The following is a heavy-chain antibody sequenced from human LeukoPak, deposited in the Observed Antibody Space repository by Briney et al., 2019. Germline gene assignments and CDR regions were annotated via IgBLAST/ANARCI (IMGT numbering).Heavy chain of an antibody. V-gene: IGHV4-34*01. D-gene: IGHD3-3*01. Sequence: SETLSLTCAVYGGSFSGYYWSWIRQPPGKGLEWIGEISHSGSTNYNPSLKSRVTISVDTSKNQFSLKLSSVTAADTAVYYCARGLRGYDFWSSRYNWFDPWGQGTLVTVSS. J-gene: IGHJ5*02. CDR2: ISHSGST. CDR1: GGSFSGYY. CDR3: ARGLRGYDFWSSRYNWFDP.